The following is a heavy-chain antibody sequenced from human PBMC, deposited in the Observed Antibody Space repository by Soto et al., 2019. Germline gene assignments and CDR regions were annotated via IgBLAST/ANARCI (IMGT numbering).Heavy chain of an antibody. J-gene: IGHJ6*02. D-gene: IGHD6-19*01. CDR3: AREVIAVAGRERYYYYGMDV. V-gene: IGHV4-59*01. CDR1: GGSISRCC. Sequence: SGGSISRCCWIVCRLPLGKKLEWIGYIYYSGSTNYNPSLKSRVTISVDTAKNQFSLKLSSVTAADTAVYYCAREVIAVAGRERYYYYGMDVWCQGRTIT. CDR2: IYYSGST.